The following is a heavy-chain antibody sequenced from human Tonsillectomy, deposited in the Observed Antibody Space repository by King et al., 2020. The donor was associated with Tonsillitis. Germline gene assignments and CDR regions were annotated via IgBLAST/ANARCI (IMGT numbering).Heavy chain of an antibody. J-gene: IGHJ3*02. CDR1: GYSFTNFW. CDR2: IYPGDSDT. Sequence: VQLVESGAEVKKPGESLKISCKGSGYSFTNFWIGWVRQMPGKGLGWMGIIYPGDSDTIYSPSFQGQVTISADKSITTAYLQWSSLKASDTAMYYCARKWGDDAFDIWGQGTMVTVSS. D-gene: IGHD3-16*01. V-gene: IGHV5-51*01. CDR3: ARKWGDDAFDI.